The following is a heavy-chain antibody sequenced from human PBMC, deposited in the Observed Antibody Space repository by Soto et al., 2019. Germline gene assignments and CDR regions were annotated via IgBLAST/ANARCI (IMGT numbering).Heavy chain of an antibody. Sequence: EVQLVESGGGLIQPGGSLRLSCAASGFSVSSNYMSWVRQAPGKGLEWVSVIYSGGNTHYADSVKGRFTISRDNSKNTLYLQMNSLRAEDTAVYYCARDSTWIPYYHYGMEVWGQGTTVTVSS. CDR1: GFSVSSNY. CDR2: IYSGGNT. D-gene: IGHD5-18*01. V-gene: IGHV3-53*01. CDR3: ARDSTWIPYYHYGMEV. J-gene: IGHJ6*02.